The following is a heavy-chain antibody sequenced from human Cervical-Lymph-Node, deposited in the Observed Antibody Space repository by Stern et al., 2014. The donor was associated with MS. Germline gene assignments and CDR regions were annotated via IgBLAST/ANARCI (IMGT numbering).Heavy chain of an antibody. CDR3: ARGATQAFDP. CDR2: IYYSGST. Sequence: QLQESGPGLVKPSETLSLTCTVSGGSISRYYWSWIRQPPGKGLEWIGYIYYSGSTNYNPSLKSRVTISVDTSKNQFSLKLSSVTAADTAVYYCARGATQAFDPWGQGTLVTVSS. J-gene: IGHJ5*02. CDR1: GGSISRYY. V-gene: IGHV4-59*01.